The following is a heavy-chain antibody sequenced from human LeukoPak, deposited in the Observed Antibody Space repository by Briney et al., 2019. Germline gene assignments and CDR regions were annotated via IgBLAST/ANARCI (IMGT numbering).Heavy chain of an antibody. CDR3: AKDAEMGDRDGYNFSAFDI. CDR1: GFTFSSYS. CDR2: ISSSSSTI. Sequence: GGSLRLSCAASGFTFSSYSMNWVRQAPGKGLEWVSYISSSSSTIYYADSVKGRFTISRDNAKNSLYLQMNSLRAEDTALYYCAKDAEMGDRDGYNFSAFDIWGQGTMVTVSS. D-gene: IGHD5-24*01. J-gene: IGHJ3*02. V-gene: IGHV3-48*04.